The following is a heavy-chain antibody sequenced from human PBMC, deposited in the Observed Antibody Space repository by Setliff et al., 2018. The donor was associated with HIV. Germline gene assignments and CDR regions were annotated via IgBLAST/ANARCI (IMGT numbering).Heavy chain of an antibody. CDR3: ARLDSGSYFRSSYAFDI. Sequence: GESLTISCKGSGYSFTNYWIDWVRQMPGKGLEWMGIIYPGDSDTRYSPSFQGQVTISADKSISTAYLQWSSLKASDTAMYYCARLDSGSYFRSSYAFDIWGQGTMVT. J-gene: IGHJ3*02. CDR2: IYPGDSDT. CDR1: GYSFTNYW. V-gene: IGHV5-51*01. D-gene: IGHD1-26*01.